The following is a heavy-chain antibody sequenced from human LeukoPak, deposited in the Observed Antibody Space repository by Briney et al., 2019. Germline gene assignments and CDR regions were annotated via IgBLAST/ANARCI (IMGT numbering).Heavy chain of an antibody. CDR2: INHSGST. J-gene: IGHJ5*02. V-gene: IGHV4-34*01. D-gene: IGHD6-13*01. Sequence: SETLSLTCAVYGVSFSGYYWSWIRQPPGKGLEWIGEINHSGSTNYNPSLKSRVTISVDTSKNQFSLKLSSVTAADTAVYYCARVAAAGRHNWFDPWGQGTLVTVSS. CDR3: ARVAAAGRHNWFDP. CDR1: GVSFSGYY.